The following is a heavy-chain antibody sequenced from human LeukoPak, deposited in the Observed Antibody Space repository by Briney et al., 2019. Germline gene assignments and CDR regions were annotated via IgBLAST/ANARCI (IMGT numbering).Heavy chain of an antibody. Sequence: ASVKVSCKVSGYTLTELSMHWVRQAPGKGLEWMGGFDPEDGETIYAQKFQGRVTITADESTSTAYMELSSLRSEDTAVYYCASRGGAGTIDYWGQGTLVTVSS. D-gene: IGHD6-19*01. J-gene: IGHJ4*02. CDR2: FDPEDGET. CDR1: GYTLTELS. V-gene: IGHV1-24*01. CDR3: ASRGGAGTIDY.